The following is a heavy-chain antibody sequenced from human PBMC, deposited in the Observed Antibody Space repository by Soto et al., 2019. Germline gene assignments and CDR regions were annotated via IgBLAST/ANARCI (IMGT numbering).Heavy chain of an antibody. D-gene: IGHD2-21*02. CDR1: GYTFTSYG. CDR3: ARSSPVVTAP. CDR2: ISAYNGNT. Sequence: ASVKVSCKASGYTFTSYGISWVRQAPGQGLEWMGWISAYNGNTNYAQKFQGRVTMTRNTSISTAYMELSSVTAADTAVYYCARSSPVVTAPWGQGTLVTVSS. J-gene: IGHJ5*02. V-gene: IGHV1-18*01.